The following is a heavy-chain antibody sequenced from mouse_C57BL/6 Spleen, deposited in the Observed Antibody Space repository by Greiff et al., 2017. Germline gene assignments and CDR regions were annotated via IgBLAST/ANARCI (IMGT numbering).Heavy chain of an antibody. CDR2: IDPETGGT. V-gene: IGHV1-15*01. J-gene: IGHJ4*01. CDR1: GYTFTDYE. Sequence: QVQLQQSGAELVRPGASVTLSCKASGYTFTDYEMHWVKQTPVHGLEWIGAIDPETGGTAYNQKFKGKAILTADKSSSTAYMELRSLTSEDSAVYYWTVGSSGYRYYAMDYWGQGTSVTVSS. D-gene: IGHD3-2*02. CDR3: TVGSSGYRYYAMDY.